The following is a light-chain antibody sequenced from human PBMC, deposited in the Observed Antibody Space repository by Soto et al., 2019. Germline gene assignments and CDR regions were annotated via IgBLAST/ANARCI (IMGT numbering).Light chain of an antibody. J-gene: IGKJ4*01. CDR3: QQYNAWPPLT. Sequence: EIVMTQSPATLSVSPGERATLFCRASQSVSSSVAWYQQKPGRAPRLLISGASTRATGIPARFSGSGSGTEFTLTISSLQSEDFAVYYCQQYNAWPPLTFGGGTKVDIK. V-gene: IGKV3-15*01. CDR1: QSVSSS. CDR2: GAS.